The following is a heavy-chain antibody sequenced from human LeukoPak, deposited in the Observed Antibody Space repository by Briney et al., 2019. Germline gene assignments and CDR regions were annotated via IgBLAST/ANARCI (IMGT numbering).Heavy chain of an antibody. CDR2: ITSDGTST. Sequence: PGGSLRLSCAASEFSFSITWMHWVRQPPGQGLVWVARITSDGTSTSYAESVKGRFTISRDNSKNTLYLQMNSLRVEDTAVYYCAREGHSYAHGSFDYWGQGTLVTVSS. V-gene: IGHV3-74*03. CDR3: AREGHSYAHGSFDY. D-gene: IGHD5-18*01. J-gene: IGHJ4*02. CDR1: EFSFSITW.